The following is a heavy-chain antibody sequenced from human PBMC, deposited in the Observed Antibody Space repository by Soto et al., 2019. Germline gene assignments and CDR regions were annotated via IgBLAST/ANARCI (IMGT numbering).Heavy chain of an antibody. D-gene: IGHD3-16*02. CDR3: TREADYIGGTYRRGFDY. CDR2: INPSISTT. J-gene: IGHJ4*02. Sequence: QVQLVQSGAEVKKPGASVKVSCRASGYTFTSQYIHWVRQAPGQGLEWMGIINPSISTTTYAQKFKGRDTMTRDTSTSTVYMERSSLRSEDTAVYYCTREADYIGGTYRRGFDYWGQGTLVTVST. V-gene: IGHV1-46*03. CDR1: GYTFTSQY.